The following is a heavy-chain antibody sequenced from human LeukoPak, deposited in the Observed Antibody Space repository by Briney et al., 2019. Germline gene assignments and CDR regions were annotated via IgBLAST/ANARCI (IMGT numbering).Heavy chain of an antibody. CDR2: IYFSGNT. CDR3: ARRRAEGGSNDYYNWFDG. D-gene: IGHD4/OR15-4a*01. Sequence: SETLCLTCAVPGGSLSSYYWSWVRQPPGKGLEWVGYIYFSGNTKYNPSLESRVTISVDKSKNQFSQKLSTMPSADTAVYYYARRRAEGGSNDYYNWFDGWGQGILVTVSS. J-gene: IGHJ5*02. CDR1: GGSLSSYY. V-gene: IGHV4-59*08.